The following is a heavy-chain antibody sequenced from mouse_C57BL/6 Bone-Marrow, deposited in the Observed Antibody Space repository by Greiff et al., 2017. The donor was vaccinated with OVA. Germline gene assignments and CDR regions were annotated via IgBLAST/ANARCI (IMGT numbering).Heavy chain of an antibody. J-gene: IGHJ4*01. Sequence: EVQLQQSGTVLARPGASVKMSCKTSGYTFTSYWMHWVKQRPGQGLEWIGAIYPGNSDTSYNQKFKGKAKLTAVTSASTAYMELSSLTNEDSAVYDCTRKAITTVVGYYAMDYWGQGTSVTVSS. V-gene: IGHV1-5*01. D-gene: IGHD1-1*01. CDR1: GYTFTSYW. CDR3: TRKAITTVVGYYAMDY. CDR2: IYPGNSDT.